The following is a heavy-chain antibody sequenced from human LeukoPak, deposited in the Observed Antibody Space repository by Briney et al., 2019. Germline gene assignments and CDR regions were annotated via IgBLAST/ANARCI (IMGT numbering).Heavy chain of an antibody. Sequence: PSQTLSLTCAVSGGSISSGGYSWSWIRQPPGKGLEWIGYIYHSGSTYYNPSLKSRVTISVNRSKNQFSLKLSSVTAADTAVYYCAREGNGDPSFDYWGQGTLVTVSS. CDR3: AREGNGDPSFDY. J-gene: IGHJ4*02. V-gene: IGHV4-30-2*01. D-gene: IGHD4-17*01. CDR2: IYHSGST. CDR1: GGSISSGGYS.